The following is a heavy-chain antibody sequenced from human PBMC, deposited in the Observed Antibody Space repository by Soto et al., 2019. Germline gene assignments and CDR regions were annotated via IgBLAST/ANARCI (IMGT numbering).Heavy chain of an antibody. CDR1: GGTFSSYG. Sequence: GASVKVSCKASGGTFSSYGFSWVRQAPGQGLEWMGGIIPIFGTANYAQQFQGRVTITADESTSTAYMGLRSLRSEDTATYYCARDRGSTSCYGCNYYYYGMDVWGQGTTVTVSS. CDR3: ARDRGSTSCYGCNYYYYGMDV. D-gene: IGHD2-2*01. CDR2: IIPIFGTA. J-gene: IGHJ6*02. V-gene: IGHV1-69*13.